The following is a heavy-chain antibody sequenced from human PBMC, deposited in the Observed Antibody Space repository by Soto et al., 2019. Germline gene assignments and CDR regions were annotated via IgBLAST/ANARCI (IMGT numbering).Heavy chain of an antibody. CDR2: ISAYNGNT. J-gene: IGHJ4*02. Sequence: QVALVQSGAEVKKPGASVKVSCKASGYTFTSYGISWVRQAPGQGLEWMGWISAYNGNTNYAQKLQGRVTMTTDTSTSTAYMELRSLRSDDTAVYYCARDHPSAIFGVVKRPFDYWGQGTLVTVSS. D-gene: IGHD3-3*01. CDR3: ARDHPSAIFGVVKRPFDY. V-gene: IGHV1-18*01. CDR1: GYTFTSYG.